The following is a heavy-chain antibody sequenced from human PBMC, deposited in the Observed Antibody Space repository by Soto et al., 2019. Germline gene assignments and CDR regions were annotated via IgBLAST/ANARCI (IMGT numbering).Heavy chain of an antibody. D-gene: IGHD6-13*01. CDR2: INPNSGGT. Sequence: ASVKVSCKASGYTFTGYYMHWVRQAPGQGLEWMGWINPNSGGTNYAQKFQGRVTMTRDTSISTAYMELSRLRSDDTAVYYCARDRSSSWLAFDIWGQGTTVTVSS. CDR3: ARDRSSSWLAFDI. CDR1: GYTFTGYY. J-gene: IGHJ3*02. V-gene: IGHV1-2*02.